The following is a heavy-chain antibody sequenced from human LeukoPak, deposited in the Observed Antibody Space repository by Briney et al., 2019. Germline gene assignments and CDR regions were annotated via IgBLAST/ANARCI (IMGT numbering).Heavy chain of an antibody. CDR2: ISYDGSNK. J-gene: IGHJ6*04. CDR3: AKARIVVADYYYYGMDV. V-gene: IGHV3-30*18. Sequence: GGSLRLSCAASGFTFSSYGMHWVRQAPGKGLEWVAVISYDGSNKYYADSVKGRFTISRDNSKNTLYLQMNSLRAEDTAVYYCAKARIVVADYYYYGMDVWGKGTTVTVSS. CDR1: GFTFSSYG. D-gene: IGHD6-19*01.